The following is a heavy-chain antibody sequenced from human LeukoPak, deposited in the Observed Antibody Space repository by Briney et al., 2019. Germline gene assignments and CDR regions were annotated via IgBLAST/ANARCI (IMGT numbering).Heavy chain of an antibody. Sequence: GGSLRLSCAASGFIFSSYGMHWVRQPPGKGLVWVAFIRSDGSDKYYAASVKGQFTISRDNSKNTLWLQMNSLRAEDTAVYYCAKHDSGSDFWGRGTLVTVSS. D-gene: IGHD3-22*01. CDR1: GFIFSSYG. J-gene: IGHJ4*02. CDR3: AKHDSGSDF. CDR2: IRSDGSDK. V-gene: IGHV3-30*02.